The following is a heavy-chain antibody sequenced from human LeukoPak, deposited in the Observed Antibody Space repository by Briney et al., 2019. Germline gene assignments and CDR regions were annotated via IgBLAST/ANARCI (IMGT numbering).Heavy chain of an antibody. CDR1: GYTFKNYD. Sequence: GASVKVSCKXSGYTFKNYDINWARQTTGQGLEWMGWMNPNSGNTGFAQKFQDRVSMTRDTSINTAYMELTSLRSGDTAVYYCARATPGGLHGYSFDYWGQGTVVTVYS. J-gene: IGHJ4*02. D-gene: IGHD5-24*01. CDR2: MNPNSGNT. V-gene: IGHV1-8*02. CDR3: ARATPGGLHGYSFDY.